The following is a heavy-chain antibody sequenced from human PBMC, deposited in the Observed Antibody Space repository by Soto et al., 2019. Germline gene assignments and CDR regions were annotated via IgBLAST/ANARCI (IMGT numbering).Heavy chain of an antibody. CDR3: ARYTGWFDH. CDR2: ISADNGKT. D-gene: IGHD2-8*02. V-gene: IGHV1-18*04. CDR1: GYTFSDYG. Sequence: QVQLAQSGGEVKKPGASVQVSCKASGYTFSDYGITWVRLAPGRGLEWVGWISADNGKTNYAQKFEGRLTLTRDTSTATAIMDLRSLTSDDSAVYYCARYTGWFDHWGQGTPVIVTS. J-gene: IGHJ5*02.